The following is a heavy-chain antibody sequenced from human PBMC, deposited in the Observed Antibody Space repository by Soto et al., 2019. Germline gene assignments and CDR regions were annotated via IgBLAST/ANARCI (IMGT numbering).Heavy chain of an antibody. D-gene: IGHD3-9*01. V-gene: IGHV3-33*01. Sequence: QVQLVESGGGVVQPGRSLRLSCAASGFTFSSYGMHWVRQAPGKGLEWVAVIWYDGSNKYYADSVKGRFTISRDNSKNTLYLQMNSLRAEDTTVYYCARDSLTAFDIWGQGTMVTVSS. CDR2: IWYDGSNK. CDR1: GFTFSSYG. J-gene: IGHJ3*02. CDR3: ARDSLTAFDI.